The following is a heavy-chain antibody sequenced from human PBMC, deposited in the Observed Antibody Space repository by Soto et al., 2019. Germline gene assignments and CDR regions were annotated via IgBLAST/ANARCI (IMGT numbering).Heavy chain of an antibody. CDR1: GYTFTSYG. CDR3: ARDPNLRFDGAEYFQH. Sequence: ASVKVSCKASGYTFTSYGISWVRQAPGQGLEWMGIINPYDGSTSYAQKFQGRVTMTRDTSTSTVYMELSSLRSEDTAVYYCARDPNLRFDGAEYFQHWGQGTLVTVSS. V-gene: IGHV1-46*01. D-gene: IGHD3-10*01. CDR2: INPYDGST. J-gene: IGHJ1*01.